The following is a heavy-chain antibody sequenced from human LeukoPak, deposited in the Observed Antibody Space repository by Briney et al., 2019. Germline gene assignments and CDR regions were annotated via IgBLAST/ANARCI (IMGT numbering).Heavy chain of an antibody. CDR2: ISYDGSNK. V-gene: IGHV3-30*18. Sequence: GGSLRFSCAAPGFTFSSYGMHWVRQAPGKGLKWVAVISYDGSNKYYADSVKGRFTISRDNSKNTLYLQMNSLRAEDTAVYYCAKGHAFDIWGQGTMVTVSS. CDR1: GFTFSSYG. J-gene: IGHJ3*02. CDR3: AKGHAFDI.